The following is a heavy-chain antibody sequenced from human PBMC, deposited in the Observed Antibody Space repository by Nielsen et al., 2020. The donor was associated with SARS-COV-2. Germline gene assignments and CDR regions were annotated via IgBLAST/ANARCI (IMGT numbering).Heavy chain of an antibody. J-gene: IGHJ5*02. D-gene: IGHD3-3*01. V-gene: IGHV5-51*01. Sequence: GESRKISCQGSGYSFTSYWIGWVRQMPGKGLEWMGIIYPGDSDTRYSPSFQGQVTISADKSISTAYLQWSSLKASDTAMYYCARSPRYYAFDPWGQGTLVTVSS. CDR3: ARSPRYYAFDP. CDR1: GYSFTSYW. CDR2: IYPGDSDT.